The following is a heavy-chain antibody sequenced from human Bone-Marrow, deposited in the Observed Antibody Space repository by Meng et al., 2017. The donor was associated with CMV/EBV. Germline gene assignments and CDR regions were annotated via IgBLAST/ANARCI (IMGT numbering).Heavy chain of an antibody. D-gene: IGHD3-22*01. V-gene: IGHV3-74*01. CDR2: INSDGSST. Sequence: LSCAASGVTFSSYWMHWVRQAPGKGLVWVSRINSDGSSTSYADSVKGRFTISRDNAKNTLYLQMNSLRGEDTAVYYCVRGGYYHDYWGQGTLVTVSS. J-gene: IGHJ4*02. CDR1: GVTFSSYW. CDR3: VRGGYYHDY.